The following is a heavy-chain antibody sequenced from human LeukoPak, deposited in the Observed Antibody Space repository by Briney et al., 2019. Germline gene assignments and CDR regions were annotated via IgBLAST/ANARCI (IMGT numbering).Heavy chain of an antibody. CDR3: ARDRGQYYYDSSGSSDAFDI. J-gene: IGHJ3*02. V-gene: IGHV3-20*04. D-gene: IGHD3-22*01. Sequence: GGSLRLSCAASGFTFDDYGMSWVRQAPGKGLEWVSGINWNGGSTGYADSVKGRFTISRDNAKNSPYLQMNSLRAEDTALYYCARDRGQYYYDSSGSSDAFDIWGQGTMVTVSS. CDR2: INWNGGST. CDR1: GFTFDDYG.